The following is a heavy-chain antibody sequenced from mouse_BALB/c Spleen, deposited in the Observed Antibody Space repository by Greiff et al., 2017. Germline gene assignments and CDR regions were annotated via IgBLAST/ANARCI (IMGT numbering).Heavy chain of an antibody. V-gene: IGHV8-8*01. CDR2: IWWNDDK. J-gene: IGHJ2*01. CDR3: ARDYRYAYFDY. CDR1: GFSLSTSGMS. Sequence: QVTLKESGPGILQPSQTLSLTCSFSGFSLSTSGMSVGWIRQPSGKGLEWLAHIWWNDDKYYNPALKSRLTISKDTSNNQVFLKIASVVTADTATYYCARDYRYAYFDYWGQGTTLTVSS. D-gene: IGHD2-14*01.